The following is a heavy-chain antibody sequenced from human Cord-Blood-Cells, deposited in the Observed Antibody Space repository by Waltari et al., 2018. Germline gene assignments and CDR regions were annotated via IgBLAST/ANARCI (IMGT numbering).Heavy chain of an antibody. Sequence: QVQLQESGPGLVKPSETLSLTCTVSGGSISSYYWSWIRQPAGKGLEWIWRIYTSGSTNYNPSLKSRVTMSVDTSKNQFSLKLSSVTAADTAVYYCARESDQDIVVVVAATTGNAFDIWGQGTMVTVSS. CDR2: IYTSGST. CDR1: GGSISSYY. J-gene: IGHJ3*02. CDR3: ARESDQDIVVVVAATTGNAFDI. V-gene: IGHV4-4*07. D-gene: IGHD2-15*01.